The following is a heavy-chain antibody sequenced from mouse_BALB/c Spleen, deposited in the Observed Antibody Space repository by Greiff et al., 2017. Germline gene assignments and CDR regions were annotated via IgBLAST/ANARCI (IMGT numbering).Heavy chain of an antibody. D-gene: IGHD2-4*01. Sequence: DVKLVESGGGLVKPGGSLKLSCAASGFTFSSYTMSWVRQTPEKRLEWVATISSGGSYTYYPDSVKGRFTISRDNAKNTLYLQMSSLKSEDTAMYYCTREGTMIHGWGAGTTVTVAS. CDR2: ISSGGSYT. CDR3: TREGTMIHG. V-gene: IGHV5-6-4*01. J-gene: IGHJ1*01. CDR1: GFTFSSYT.